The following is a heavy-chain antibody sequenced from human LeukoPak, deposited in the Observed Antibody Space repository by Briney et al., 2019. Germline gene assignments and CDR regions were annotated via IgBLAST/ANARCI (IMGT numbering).Heavy chain of an antibody. CDR2: ISGSGGIT. V-gene: IGHV3-23*01. Sequence: GSLRLSCAASGFTFSSYTMSWVRQAPGKGKEGVSLISGSGGITYYADSVKGRFTISRDNSKNTLYLQMDSLRAEDTAVYYCAKDSAAVGGPTTDWGQGTLVTASS. D-gene: IGHD6-13*01. CDR1: GFTFSSYT. J-gene: IGHJ4*02. CDR3: AKDSAAVGGPTTD.